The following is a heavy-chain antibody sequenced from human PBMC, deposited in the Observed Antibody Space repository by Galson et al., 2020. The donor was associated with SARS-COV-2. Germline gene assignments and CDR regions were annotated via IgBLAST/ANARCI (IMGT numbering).Heavy chain of an antibody. CDR2: IDPRDSNP. CDR1: GFSFTNYY. D-gene: IGHD3-10*01. Sequence: GESLKISCKGSGFSFTNYYISWVRQMPGKGLEWMGRIDPRDSNPNYSPSFQGHVTISADKSIATAFLQWSSLKVSDTAMYYCASFPRFGEVLVDPWGQGTLVTVSS. J-gene: IGHJ5*02. CDR3: ASFPRFGEVLVDP. V-gene: IGHV5-10-1*01.